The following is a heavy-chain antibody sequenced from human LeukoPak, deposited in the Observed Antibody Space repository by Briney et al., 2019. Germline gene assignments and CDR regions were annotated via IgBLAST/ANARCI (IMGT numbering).Heavy chain of an antibody. CDR3: ARGSYYDSSASGY. Sequence: ASVKVSCKASGYTFTGYYMRWVRQAPGQGLEWMGWINPNSGGTNYAQKFQGRVTMTRDTSISTAYMELSRLRSDDTAVYYCARGSYYDSSASGYWGQGTLVTVSS. D-gene: IGHD3-22*01. CDR1: GYTFTGYY. CDR2: INPNSGGT. V-gene: IGHV1-2*02. J-gene: IGHJ4*02.